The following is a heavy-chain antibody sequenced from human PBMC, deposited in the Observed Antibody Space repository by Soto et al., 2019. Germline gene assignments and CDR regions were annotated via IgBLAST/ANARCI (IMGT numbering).Heavy chain of an antibody. D-gene: IGHD2-2*03. CDR2: ISGSGGST. CDR1: GFTFSSYA. J-gene: IGHJ4*02. V-gene: IGHV3-23*01. CDR3: AKDGYCSSTSCNAPFDY. Sequence: GGSLRLSCAASGFTFSSYAMSWVRQAPGKGLEWVSAISGSGGSTYYADSVKGRFTISKGNSKNTLYLQMNSLRAEDTAVYYCAKDGYCSSTSCNAPFDYWGQGTLVTVSS.